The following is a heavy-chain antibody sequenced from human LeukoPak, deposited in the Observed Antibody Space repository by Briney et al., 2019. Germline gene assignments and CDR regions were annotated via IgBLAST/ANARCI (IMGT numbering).Heavy chain of an antibody. CDR3: AKDVGRYGFWSGLGY. J-gene: IGHJ4*02. Sequence: GGSLRLSCAASGFTFSSYGMHWVRQAPGKGLEWVAFIRYDGSNKYYADSVKGRFTISRDDSKNTLYLQMNSMRAEDTAVYYCAKDVGRYGFWSGLGYWGQGTLVTVSS. CDR1: GFTFSSYG. V-gene: IGHV3-30*02. D-gene: IGHD3-3*01. CDR2: IRYDGSNK.